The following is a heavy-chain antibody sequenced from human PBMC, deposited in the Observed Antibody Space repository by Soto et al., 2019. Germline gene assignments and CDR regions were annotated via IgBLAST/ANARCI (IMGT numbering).Heavy chain of an antibody. CDR3: AREVPTVSGDYASVEHSTAFEI. J-gene: IGHJ3*02. Sequence: PGGSLRLSCAASGFTFSDYYMSWIRQAPGKGLEWVSYISSSGSTIYYADSVKGRFTISRDSAKNSLYLQMNSLRAEDTAVYYCAREVPTVSGDYASVEHSTAFEIWGQGTMVTVSS. CDR1: GFTFSDYY. CDR2: ISSSGSTI. D-gene: IGHD4-17*01. V-gene: IGHV3-11*01.